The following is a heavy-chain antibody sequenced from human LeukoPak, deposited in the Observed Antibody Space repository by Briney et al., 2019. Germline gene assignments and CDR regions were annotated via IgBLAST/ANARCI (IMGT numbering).Heavy chain of an antibody. V-gene: IGHV3-23*01. CDR3: AGFTTVVTPFDY. J-gene: IGHJ4*02. CDR1: GFTFSSYA. D-gene: IGHD4-23*01. Sequence: GGSLRLSCAASGFTFSSYAMSWVRQAPGKGLEWVSAISGSGSSTYYADSVKGRFTISRDNSKNTLYLQMNSLRAEDTAVYYCAGFTTVVTPFDYWGQGTLVTVSS. CDR2: ISGSGSST.